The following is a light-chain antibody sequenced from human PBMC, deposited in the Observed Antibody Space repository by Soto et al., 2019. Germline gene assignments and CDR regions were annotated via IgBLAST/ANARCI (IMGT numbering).Light chain of an antibody. CDR3: YSYAASYTPVV. CDR2: DVN. Sequence: QSALTQPRSVSGSPGQSVTISCTGTSSDVGGYDYVSWYQQHPGKAPKLMIYDVNKRPSGVPDRFSGSKSGNTASLTISGLQVEDEADYYCYSYAASYTPVVFVGGTKVTVL. CDR1: SSDVGGYDY. V-gene: IGLV2-11*01. J-gene: IGLJ2*01.